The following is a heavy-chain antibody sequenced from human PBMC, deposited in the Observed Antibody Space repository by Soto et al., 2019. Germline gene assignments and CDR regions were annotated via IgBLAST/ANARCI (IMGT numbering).Heavy chain of an antibody. CDR1: GFTFSSYS. D-gene: IGHD3-22*01. CDR3: ARDGGDGYYDSSGYYWTMYYFDY. V-gene: IGHV3-48*02. Sequence: EVQLVESGGGLVQPGGSLRLSCAASGFTFSSYSMNWVRQAPGKGLEWVSYISSSSSTIYYADSVKGRFTISRDNAKNSLYQQMNRLGDENTAVSYCARDGGDGYYDSSGYYWTMYYFDYWGQGTLVTVSS. J-gene: IGHJ4*02. CDR2: ISSSSSTI.